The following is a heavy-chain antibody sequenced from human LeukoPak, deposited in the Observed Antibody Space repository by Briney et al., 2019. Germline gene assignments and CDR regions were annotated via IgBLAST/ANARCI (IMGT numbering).Heavy chain of an antibody. J-gene: IGHJ4*02. CDR3: ARSTYSSSQWDY. Sequence: KPSETLSLTCTVSGVSIGSYYWHWIRQPPGKGLEWIGYIYFTGSTNYNPSLKSRVTISVDTSKNQFSLKLNSVTAADTAIYYCARSTYSSSQWDYWGQGTLVTVFS. D-gene: IGHD6-13*01. CDR2: IYFTGST. V-gene: IGHV4-59*01. CDR1: GVSIGSYY.